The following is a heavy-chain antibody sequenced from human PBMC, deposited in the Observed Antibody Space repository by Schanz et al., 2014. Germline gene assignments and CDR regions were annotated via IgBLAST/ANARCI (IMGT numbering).Heavy chain of an antibody. CDR1: GFIFSNYG. Sequence: VQLVESGGGFVQPGGSLGLSCAASGFIFSNYGMHWVRQAPGKGLEWVAVIWYDENNKYYADSVKGRFTMSRDNSKNTLYLQMNSLRAEDTAVYYCARDSRPNYDFLTAYYSIDYWGQGTLVTVSS. CDR2: IWYDENNK. V-gene: IGHV3-33*01. D-gene: IGHD3-9*01. CDR3: ARDSRPNYDFLTAYYSIDY. J-gene: IGHJ4*02.